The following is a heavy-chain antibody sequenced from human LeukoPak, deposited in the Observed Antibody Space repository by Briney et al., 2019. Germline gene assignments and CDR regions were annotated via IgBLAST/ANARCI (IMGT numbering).Heavy chain of an antibody. J-gene: IGHJ3*02. CDR3: ARVEYSGYDYRGAFDI. D-gene: IGHD5-12*01. V-gene: IGHV4-59*01. Sequence: SETLSLTCTVSGGSISSYYWSWIRQPPGKGLEWIGYIYYTGSTNYNPSLKSRVTISVDTSKNQFSLKLSSVTAADTAVYYCARVEYSGYDYRGAFDIWGQGTMVTVSS. CDR2: IYYTGST. CDR1: GGSISSYY.